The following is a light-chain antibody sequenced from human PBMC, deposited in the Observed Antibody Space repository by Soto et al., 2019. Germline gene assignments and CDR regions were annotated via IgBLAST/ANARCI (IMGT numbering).Light chain of an antibody. Sequence: DIQMTQSPSTLSGSVGDRVTITCRASQTISSWLAWYQQKPGKAPKLLSYKASTLKSGVPSRFSGSGSGTEFTVTISSLQHDDFSTYDCQHYHSYSEAFGQGNKVQLK. J-gene: IGKJ1*01. V-gene: IGKV1-5*03. CDR3: QHYHSYSEA. CDR1: QTISSW. CDR2: KAS.